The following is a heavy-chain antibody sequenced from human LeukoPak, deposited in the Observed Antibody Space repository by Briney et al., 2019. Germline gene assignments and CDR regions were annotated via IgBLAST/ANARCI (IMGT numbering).Heavy chain of an antibody. CDR3: AKSSPWGVARKDKYYLDD. Sequence: SETLSLTCTVSGGSISSYYWSWIRQPPGKGLEWIGYIYYSGSTNYNPSLKSRVTISVDTSKNQFSLKLNSVTAADTAVYYCAKSSPWGVARKDKYYLDDWGQGTLVTVSS. V-gene: IGHV4-59*12. CDR1: GGSISSYY. CDR2: IYYSGST. D-gene: IGHD6-19*01. J-gene: IGHJ4*02.